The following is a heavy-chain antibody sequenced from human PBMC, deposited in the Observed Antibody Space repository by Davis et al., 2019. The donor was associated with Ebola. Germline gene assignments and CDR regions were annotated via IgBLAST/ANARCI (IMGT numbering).Heavy chain of an antibody. CDR2: ISYDGSNK. V-gene: IGHV3-30*18. J-gene: IGHJ3*02. CDR1: GFTFSSYG. D-gene: IGHD3-9*01. CDR3: AKEFYYDILTGGGAFDI. Sequence: GESLKISCAASGFTFSSYGMRWVRQAPGKGLEWVAVISYDGSNKYYADSVKGRFTISRDNSKNTLYLQMNSLRAEDTAVYYCAKEFYYDILTGGGAFDIWGQGTMVTVSS.